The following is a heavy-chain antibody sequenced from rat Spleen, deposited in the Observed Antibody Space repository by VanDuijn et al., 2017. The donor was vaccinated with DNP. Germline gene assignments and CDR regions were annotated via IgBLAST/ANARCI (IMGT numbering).Heavy chain of an antibody. J-gene: IGHJ2*01. D-gene: IGHD1-5*01. CDR1: GFTFSNYD. CDR2: ISYDGSST. V-gene: IGHV5-7*01. Sequence: EVQLVESGGGLVQPGRSMKLSCAASGFTFSNYDMAWVRQAPKKGLEWVATISYDGSSTYYRDSVKGRFTISRDNAKSTLYLQMDSLRSEDTATYYCTTNLQLGWGQGVMVTVSS. CDR3: TTNLQLG.